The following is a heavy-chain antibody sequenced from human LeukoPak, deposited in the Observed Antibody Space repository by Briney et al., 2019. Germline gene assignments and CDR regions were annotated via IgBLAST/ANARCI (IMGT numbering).Heavy chain of an antibody. V-gene: IGHV3-30*02. CDR3: ARVKFLINAFDI. J-gene: IGHJ3*02. CDR1: GFTFSSYG. CDR2: IRYDGSNK. D-gene: IGHD2/OR15-2a*01. Sequence: GGSLRLSCAASGFTFSSYGMHWVRQDPGKGLEWVAFIRYDGSNKYYADSVKGRFTISRDNSKNTLYLQMNSLRAEDTAVYYCARVKFLINAFDIWGQGTMVTVSS.